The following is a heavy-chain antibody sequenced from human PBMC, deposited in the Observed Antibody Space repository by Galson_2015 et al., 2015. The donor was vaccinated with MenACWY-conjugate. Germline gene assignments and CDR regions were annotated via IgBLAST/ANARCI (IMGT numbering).Heavy chain of an antibody. CDR1: GGSFSGYY. J-gene: IGHJ4*02. Sequence: ETLSLTCAVYGGSFSGYYWGWIRQPPGKGLEWVSAISGSGRDSYYADSVKGRFTISRDNSKNTLYLQMNSLRAEDTAVYYCAQSLGFGELTGWGQGTLVTVS. CDR3: AQSLGFGELTG. D-gene: IGHD3-10*01. V-gene: IGHV3-23*01. CDR2: ISGSGRDS.